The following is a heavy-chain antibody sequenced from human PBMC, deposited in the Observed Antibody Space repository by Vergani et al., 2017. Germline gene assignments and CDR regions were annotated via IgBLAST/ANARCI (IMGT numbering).Heavy chain of an antibody. V-gene: IGHV4-61*02. CDR1: GGSISSGSYY. CDR3: ASGGGSGAFDI. CDR2: IYTSGST. J-gene: IGHJ3*02. Sequence: QVQLQESGPGLVKPSQTLSLTCTVSGGSISSGSYYWSWIRQPAGKGLEWIGRIYTSGSTNYNPSLKSRVTISVDRSKNQFSLKLSSVTAADTAVYYCASGGGSGAFDIWGQGTMVTVSS. D-gene: IGHD6-25*01.